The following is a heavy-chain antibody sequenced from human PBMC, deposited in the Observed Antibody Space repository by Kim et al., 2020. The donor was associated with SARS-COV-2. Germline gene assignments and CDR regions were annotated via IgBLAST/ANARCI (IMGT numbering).Heavy chain of an antibody. V-gene: IGHV2-70*11. CDR1: GFSLRDSGMC. CDR3: ARGRYYYDR. CDR2: IDWDGDK. J-gene: IGHJ4*02. Sequence: SGPTLVNPTQTLTLTCTFSGFSLRDSGMCVTWIRQPPGKALEWLARIDWDGDKHYSTSLMTRLTISKDTSKNQVVLTVTNMDPVDTATYYCARGRYYYDRWGQGILVPVSS. D-gene: IGHD3-22*01.